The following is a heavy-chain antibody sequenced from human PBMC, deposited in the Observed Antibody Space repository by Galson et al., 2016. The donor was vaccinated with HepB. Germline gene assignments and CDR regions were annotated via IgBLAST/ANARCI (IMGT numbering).Heavy chain of an antibody. CDR1: GYSIRGGFY. D-gene: IGHD3-3*01. V-gene: IGHV4-38-2*02. Sequence: SETLSLTCNVSGYSIRGGFYWGWIRQPPGKGLEWIGSVYHSGSPAYSSSLESRVTISVDTSNNQFSLNLRTVTAADTAIYYCARLWRHSPHHIDYWSQGTLVTVSS. J-gene: IGHJ4*02. CDR3: ARLWRHSPHHIDY. CDR2: VYHSGSP.